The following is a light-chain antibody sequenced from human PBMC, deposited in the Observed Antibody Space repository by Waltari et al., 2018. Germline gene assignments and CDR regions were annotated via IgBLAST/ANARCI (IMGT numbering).Light chain of an antibody. Sequence: EIVLTQSPATLSLSPGERVTLSCRASQSVSRYLGWFLQKPGQAHKLLIYEASNRAPGLPGRFSGSGFGRDFTLTISSLEPEDFGVYYCQQRSVWPVTFGGGTKLEI. CDR2: EAS. J-gene: IGKJ4*01. CDR1: QSVSRY. CDR3: QQRSVWPVT. V-gene: IGKV3-11*02.